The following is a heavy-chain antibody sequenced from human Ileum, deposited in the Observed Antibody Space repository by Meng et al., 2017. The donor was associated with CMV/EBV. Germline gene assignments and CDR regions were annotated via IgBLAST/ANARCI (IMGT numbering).Heavy chain of an antibody. J-gene: IGHJ4*02. V-gene: IGHV3-21*01. Sequence: GESLKISCAASGFTFSSYEMNWVRQAPGKGLEWVACISSSSSYIYYADSVKGRFTISRDNAKNSLYLQMNSLRAEDTAVYYCASPYDNSGYYSGYWGQGTLVTVSS. CDR3: ASPYDNSGYYSGY. CDR2: ISSSSSYI. D-gene: IGHD3-22*01. CDR1: GFTFSSYE.